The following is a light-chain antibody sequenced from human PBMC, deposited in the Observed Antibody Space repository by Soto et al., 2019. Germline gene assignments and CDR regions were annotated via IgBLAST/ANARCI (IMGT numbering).Light chain of an antibody. CDR2: AAS. Sequence: IVLTQSPGTLSLSPWEGVALSCRASQSISNSNLAWYQQKPGQAPRLLVYAASSRATGIPVRFSGSGSGTDFTLTISRLEPEDFAIYYCQHYGSPRGTFGQGTKVDIK. CDR3: QHYGSPRGT. V-gene: IGKV3-20*01. CDR1: QSISNSN. J-gene: IGKJ1*01.